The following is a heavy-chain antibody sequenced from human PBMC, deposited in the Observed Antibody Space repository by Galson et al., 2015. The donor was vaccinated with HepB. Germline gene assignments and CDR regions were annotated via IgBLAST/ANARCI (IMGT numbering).Heavy chain of an antibody. D-gene: IGHD4-17*01. Sequence: SLRLSCAASGFTVSSNYMSWVRQAPGKGLEWVSVIYSGGSTYYADSVKGRLTISRDNSKNTLYLQMNSLRAEDTAVYYCARDLADYGDYVWGGAFDIWGQGTMVTVSS. CDR2: IYSGGST. J-gene: IGHJ3*02. CDR3: ARDLADYGDYVWGGAFDI. CDR1: GFTVSSNY. V-gene: IGHV3-66*01.